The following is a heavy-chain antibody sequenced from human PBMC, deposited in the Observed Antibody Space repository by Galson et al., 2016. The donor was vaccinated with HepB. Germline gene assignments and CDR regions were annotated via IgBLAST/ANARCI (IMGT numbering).Heavy chain of an antibody. V-gene: IGHV4-39*01. D-gene: IGHD1-1*01. CDR3: ARRGGTTSWFDP. J-gene: IGHJ5*02. Sequence: SETLSLTCSVSGGSISSTSSYYWGWIRQPPGKGLEFIGNIYYSGSTYYNPSLKSRVTISVDTSRNQFSLKLRSVTAGDTAVYYCARRGGTTSWFDPWGQGTLVTVSS. CDR1: GGSISSTSSYY. CDR2: IYYSGST.